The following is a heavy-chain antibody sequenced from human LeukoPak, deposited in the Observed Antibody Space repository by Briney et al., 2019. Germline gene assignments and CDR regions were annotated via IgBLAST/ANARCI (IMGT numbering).Heavy chain of an antibody. CDR2: INPNSGGT. CDR1: GYTFTGYY. J-gene: IGHJ4*02. Sequence: ASVKVSCKASGYTFTGYYMHWVRQAPGQGLEWMGWINPNSGGTNYAQKFQGRVTMTRDTSISTAYMELSRLRSDDTAVYYCARYDILTDPGCDYWGQGTLVTVSS. D-gene: IGHD3-9*01. V-gene: IGHV1-2*02. CDR3: ARYDILTDPGCDY.